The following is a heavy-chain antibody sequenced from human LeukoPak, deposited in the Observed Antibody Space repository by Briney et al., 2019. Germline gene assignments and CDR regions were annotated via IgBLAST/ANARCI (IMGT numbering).Heavy chain of an antibody. Sequence: GGSLRPSCAASGFTLSSYEMNWFGQAPGKGLEWVSYISSSGSTIYYADSVKGRFTISRDNAKNSLYLQMNSLRAEDTAVYYCARDRDDSTTVTTPLYFDYWGQGTLVTVSS. J-gene: IGHJ4*02. V-gene: IGHV3-48*03. D-gene: IGHD4-17*01. CDR2: ISSSGSTI. CDR1: GFTLSSYE. CDR3: ARDRDDSTTVTTPLYFDY.